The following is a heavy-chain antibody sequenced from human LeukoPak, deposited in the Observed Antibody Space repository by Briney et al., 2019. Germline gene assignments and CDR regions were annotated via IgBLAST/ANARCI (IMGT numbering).Heavy chain of an antibody. CDR2: MNPNSGNT. D-gene: IGHD3-3*01. CDR1: GYTFTSYD. V-gene: IGHV1-8*01. J-gene: IGHJ6*03. Sequence: GASVKVSCKASGYTFTSYDINWVRQATGQGLEWMGWMNPNSGNTGYAQKFQGRVTMTRNTSISTAYMELSSLRSEDTAVYYCARGRLGTIFGVVIMAYYYMDVWGKGTTVTVSS. CDR3: ARGRLGTIFGVVIMAYYYMDV.